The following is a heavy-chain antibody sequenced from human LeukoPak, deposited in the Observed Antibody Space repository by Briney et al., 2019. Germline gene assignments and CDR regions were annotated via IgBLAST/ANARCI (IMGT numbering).Heavy chain of an antibody. CDR3: ARDRPDYYDSSGYDNWFDP. CDR2: ISAYTGNT. Sequence: ASVKVSCKASGYTFTSYGISWVRQAPGQGLEWMGWISAYTGNTNYAQKLQGRVTMTTDTSTSTAYMELRSLRSDDTAVYYCARDRPDYYDSSGYDNWFDPWGQGTLVTVSS. D-gene: IGHD3-22*01. V-gene: IGHV1-18*01. J-gene: IGHJ5*02. CDR1: GYTFTSYG.